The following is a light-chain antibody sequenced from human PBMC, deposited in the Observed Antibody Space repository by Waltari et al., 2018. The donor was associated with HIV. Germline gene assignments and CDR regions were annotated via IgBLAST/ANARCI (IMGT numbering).Light chain of an antibody. Sequence: QSVLTQPPSASGTPGQRVTISCSGSSSTIGSKTVNWYQQLTGTAPKLLIYRNNQRPSAVPDRVAGSKSGTSASLAISGLQSEDEADYYCATWDDSLNGDVVFGGGTKLTVL. CDR3: ATWDDSLNGDVV. V-gene: IGLV1-44*01. CDR2: RNN. CDR1: SSTIGSKT. J-gene: IGLJ2*01.